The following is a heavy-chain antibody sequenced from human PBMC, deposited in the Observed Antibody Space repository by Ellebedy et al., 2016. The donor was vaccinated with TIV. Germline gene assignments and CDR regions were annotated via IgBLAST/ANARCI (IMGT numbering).Heavy chain of an antibody. V-gene: IGHV3-21*01. J-gene: IGHJ3*02. D-gene: IGHD2-2*01. CDR2: ISDFSAYR. Sequence: GESLKISCTASGFTFSDYSMNWVRQAPGKGLEWVSSISDFSAYRFYADSVKGRFTISIDNAKNSLYLQMDSLRAEDTAVYYCARDTVPAALDAFDIWGQGTMVTVSS. CDR1: GFTFSDYS. CDR3: ARDTVPAALDAFDI.